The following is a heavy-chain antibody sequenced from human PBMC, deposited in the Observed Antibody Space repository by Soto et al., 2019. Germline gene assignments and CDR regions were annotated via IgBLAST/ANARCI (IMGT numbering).Heavy chain of an antibody. D-gene: IGHD5-12*01. J-gene: IGHJ4*02. Sequence: SETLARTGTACGGSIIYYYFGLNRQRPGKGLEWIGSIYYSGNTHYNPSLKSRVTISVNTSMNQFSLNLDSVTAVDSAVYYCVRGGYVHAFDYWRQGALVTVYS. V-gene: IGHV4-59*01. CDR3: VRGGYVHAFDY. CDR1: GGSIIYYY. CDR2: IYYSGNT.